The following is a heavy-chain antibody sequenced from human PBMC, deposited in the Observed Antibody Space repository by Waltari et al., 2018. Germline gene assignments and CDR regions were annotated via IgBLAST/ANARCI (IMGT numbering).Heavy chain of an antibody. J-gene: IGHJ4*02. CDR2: IIPIFGTA. V-gene: IGHV1-69*13. CDR1: GGTISTYA. Sequence: QVQLVQSGAAVTKPGSSVKVSCKASGGTISTYASSWLRQAPGQGLEWMGGIIPIFGTANYAQKFQGRVTITADESTSTAYMELSSLRSEDTAVYYCARAAYYDFWYFDYWGQGTLVTVSS. CDR3: ARAAYYDFWYFDY. D-gene: IGHD3-3*01.